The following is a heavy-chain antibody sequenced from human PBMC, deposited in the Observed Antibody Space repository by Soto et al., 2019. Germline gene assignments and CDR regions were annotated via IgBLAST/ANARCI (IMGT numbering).Heavy chain of an antibody. V-gene: IGHV4-39*01. Sequence: PSETLSLTCTVSGGSISSSRYDWAWIRQPPGKGLEWIGSIYYSGTTYYNPSLKSRVTISVVTSKNQFSLKLSSVTAADTAVYYCTGESDGDYFDSWGQGTLVTVSS. CDR3: TGESDGDYFDS. J-gene: IGHJ4*02. D-gene: IGHD7-27*01. CDR2: IYYSGTT. CDR1: GGSISSSRYD.